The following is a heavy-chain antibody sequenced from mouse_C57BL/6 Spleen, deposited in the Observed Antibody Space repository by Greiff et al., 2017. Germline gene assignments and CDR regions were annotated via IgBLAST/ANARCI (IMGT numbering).Heavy chain of an antibody. D-gene: IGHD1-1*01. Sequence: VQLQQSVAELVRPGASVKLSCTASGFNIKNTYMHWVQQRPEQGLEWIGRIDPANGNTKYAPKFQGKATITADPYSNTAYLQISSLTSEDTAIYYGSSAGSSYWYCDVWGTGTTVTVSS. CDR3: SSAGSSYWYCDV. J-gene: IGHJ1*03. V-gene: IGHV14-3*01. CDR1: GFNIKNTY. CDR2: IDPANGNT.